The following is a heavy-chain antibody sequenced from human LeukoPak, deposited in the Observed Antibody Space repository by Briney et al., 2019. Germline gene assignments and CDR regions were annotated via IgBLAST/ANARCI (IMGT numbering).Heavy chain of an antibody. CDR1: GLTFNKYW. V-gene: IGHV3-7*01. J-gene: IGHJ6*04. CDR2: IKQDGSEK. D-gene: IGHD3-10*02. Sequence: GGSLRLSCAASGLTFNKYWMTWVRQAPGKGLEWVANIKQDGSEKNYVDSVKGRFTISRDNAKNSLYLQMNSLRAEDTAVYYCAELGITMIGGVWGKGTTVTISS. CDR3: AELGITMIGGV.